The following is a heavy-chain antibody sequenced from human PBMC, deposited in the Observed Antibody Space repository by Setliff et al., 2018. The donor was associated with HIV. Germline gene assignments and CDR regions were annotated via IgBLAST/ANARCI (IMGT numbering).Heavy chain of an antibody. CDR2: IFYNGNT. V-gene: IGHV4-39*02. J-gene: IGHJ1*01. CDR1: GGSFTTEGYY. D-gene: IGHD4-17*01. Sequence: PSETLSLTCTVSGGSFTTEGYYWSWLRQHPGKGLEWIGNIFYNGNTYYSPALKSRVTISIDTSRNRFSLRLSSVTDDTAVYFCARDFDHGNDYWGQGTLVTVSS. CDR3: ARDFDHGNDY.